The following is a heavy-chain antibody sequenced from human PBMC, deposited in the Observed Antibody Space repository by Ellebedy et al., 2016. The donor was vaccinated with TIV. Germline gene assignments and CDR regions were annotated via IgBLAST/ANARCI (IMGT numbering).Heavy chain of an antibody. V-gene: IGHV3-74*01. J-gene: IGHJ5*02. CDR3: ARDRGDYSISGP. Sequence: GESLKISCVASGFTFGRYRMHWVRQAPGNKLVWVSRIKRDGSSTTYADSVKGRFTTSRDNARNTLYLQMNSLRGEDTAVYFCARDRGDYSISGPWGQGTLVTVSS. CDR2: IKRDGSST. D-gene: IGHD4-11*01. CDR1: GFTFGRYR.